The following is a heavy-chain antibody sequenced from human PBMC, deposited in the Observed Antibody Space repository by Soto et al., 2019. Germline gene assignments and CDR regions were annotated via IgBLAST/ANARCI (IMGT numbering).Heavy chain of an antibody. CDR2: IYYSGST. D-gene: IGHD1-7*01. Sequence: SETLSLTCTVSGGSISSYYWSWIRQPPGKGLEWIGYIYYSGSTNYNPSLKSRVTISVDTSKNQFSLKLSSGTAADTAVYYCARAGGGEWNYVRFDPWGQGTLVTVSS. CDR3: ARAGGGEWNYVRFDP. CDR1: GGSISSYY. V-gene: IGHV4-59*01. J-gene: IGHJ5*02.